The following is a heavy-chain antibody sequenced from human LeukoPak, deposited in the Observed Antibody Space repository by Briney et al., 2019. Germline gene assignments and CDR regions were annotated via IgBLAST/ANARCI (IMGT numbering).Heavy chain of an antibody. Sequence: ASVKVSCKASGYTFTSYYMHWVRQAPGQGLEWMGIINPSGGSTSYAQKFQGRVTMTRDTSTSTVYMELSSLRSEDTAVYYCARDIVVVPAAIRASGGSWFDPWGQGTLVTVSS. V-gene: IGHV1-46*01. CDR1: GYTFTSYY. CDR2: INPSGGST. CDR3: ARDIVVVPAAIRASGGSWFDP. J-gene: IGHJ5*02. D-gene: IGHD2-2*02.